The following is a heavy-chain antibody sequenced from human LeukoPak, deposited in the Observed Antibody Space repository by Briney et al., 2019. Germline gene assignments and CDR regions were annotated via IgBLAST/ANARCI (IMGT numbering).Heavy chain of an antibody. CDR1: DDSIGNYY. CDR2: IYFSGST. CDR3: ARVGGSNFYNYGMNV. V-gene: IGHV4-59*01. Sequence: PSETLSLTCTVSDDSIGNYYWSWIRQSPGKGLEWIGYIYFSGSTNYNPSLKRRVTMSVVTSKNQFSLRLTSVTAADTATYYCARVGGSNFYNYGMNVWGQGTTVIVSS. J-gene: IGHJ6*02. D-gene: IGHD4-11*01.